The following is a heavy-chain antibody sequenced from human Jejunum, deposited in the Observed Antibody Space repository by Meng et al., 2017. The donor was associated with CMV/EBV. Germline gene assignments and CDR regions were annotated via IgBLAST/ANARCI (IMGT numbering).Heavy chain of an antibody. CDR3: ARVQYYDFWSGPGLAMDV. V-gene: IGHV3-48*03. Sequence: SYEMKGVRQAPGKGLEWIAYISSRDFTVHYADSVKGRFTISRDNAETSLYLQMNSLRIEDTAIYYCARVQYYDFWSGPGLAMDVWGQGTTVTVSS. J-gene: IGHJ6*02. CDR1: SYE. CDR2: ISSRDFTV. D-gene: IGHD3-3*01.